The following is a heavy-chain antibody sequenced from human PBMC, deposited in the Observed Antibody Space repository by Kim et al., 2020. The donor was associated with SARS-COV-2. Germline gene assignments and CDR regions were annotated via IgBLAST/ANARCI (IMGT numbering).Heavy chain of an antibody. J-gene: IGHJ6*02. V-gene: IGHV3-30*04. Sequence: DSVKGRVTITRDNSKNTVFLQMNSLGGEDTAVYYCARDGSGKRSHDFGMDVWGQGTTVTVSS. D-gene: IGHD6-25*01. CDR3: ARDGSGKRSHDFGMDV.